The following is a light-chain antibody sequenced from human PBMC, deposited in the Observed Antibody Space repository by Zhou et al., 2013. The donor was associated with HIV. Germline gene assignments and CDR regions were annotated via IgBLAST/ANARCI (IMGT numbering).Light chain of an antibody. Sequence: DIQMTQSPSSLSASVGDRVTITCRASQGISNFLAWYQQKPGKPPKVLIYAASTLQSGVPSRFSGEWIWDRFTLTISSLQPEDVATYYCQKYXTAPRTFGQGTKV. J-gene: IGKJ1*01. CDR2: AAS. CDR3: QKYXTAPRT. CDR1: QGISNF. V-gene: IGKV1-27*01.